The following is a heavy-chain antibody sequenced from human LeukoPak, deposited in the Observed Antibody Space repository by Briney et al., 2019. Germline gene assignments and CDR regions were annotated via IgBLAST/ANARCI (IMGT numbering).Heavy chain of an antibody. CDR2: IYTIGST. CDR1: GGSISSYY. D-gene: IGHD2-2*01. Sequence: SETLSLTCTVSGGSISSYYWNWIRQPPGQGLECIGYIYTIGSTNYNPSLKTRVTISVDTSKNQFSLKLSSVTSADTAVYYCARRSYCSSTSCDGWFDRWGQGTLVTVSS. J-gene: IGHJ5*02. CDR3: ARRSYCSSTSCDGWFDR. V-gene: IGHV4-4*09.